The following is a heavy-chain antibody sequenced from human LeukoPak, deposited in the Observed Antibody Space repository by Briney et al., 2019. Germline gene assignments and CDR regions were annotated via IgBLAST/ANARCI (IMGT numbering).Heavy chain of an antibody. D-gene: IGHD3-22*01. V-gene: IGHV4-39*01. J-gene: IGHJ4*02. CDR2: IYYSGST. CDR1: GGSISSSSYY. CDR3: ASPPGDSSGY. Sequence: SETLSLTCTVSGGSISSSSYYWGWIRQPPGKGLEWIGSIYYSGSTYYNPSLKSRVTISVDTSKNQFSLKLSSVTAADTAVYYCASPPGDSSGYWGQGTLVNVSS.